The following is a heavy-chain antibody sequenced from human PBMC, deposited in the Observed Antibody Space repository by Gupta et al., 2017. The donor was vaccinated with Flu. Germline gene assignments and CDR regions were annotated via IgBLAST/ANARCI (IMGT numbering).Heavy chain of an antibody. Sequence: HMQLVQFGAEGKQPGSPARVFCEATGWLFTLRHPPWLGHVPGHPLERMGWITPYNGNTAHAQRFLGRLTICRAPSLKPMFIELRGLTSDVSGIYYCARSGLDSSEDYVFESWGQGTQVTVSS. CDR2: ITPYNGNT. D-gene: IGHD3-22*01. V-gene: IGHV1-45*01. CDR1: GWLFTLRH. CDR3: ARSGLDSSEDYVFES. J-gene: IGHJ4*02.